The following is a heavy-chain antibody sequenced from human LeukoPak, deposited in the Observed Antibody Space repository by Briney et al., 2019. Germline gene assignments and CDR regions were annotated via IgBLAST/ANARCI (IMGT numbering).Heavy chain of an antibody. CDR3: ARDLSSRDAY. V-gene: IGHV3-7*03. Sequence: GGSLRLSCAASGFTVSNYWMSWVRQAPGEGLEWVACIHQNGGAEYYVDSVKGRFAISRDNTKNSLYLQMNSLTVEDTAVCYCARDLSSRDAYWGQGTLVTVSS. CDR1: GFTVSNYW. CDR2: IHQNGGAE. D-gene: IGHD6-13*01. J-gene: IGHJ4*02.